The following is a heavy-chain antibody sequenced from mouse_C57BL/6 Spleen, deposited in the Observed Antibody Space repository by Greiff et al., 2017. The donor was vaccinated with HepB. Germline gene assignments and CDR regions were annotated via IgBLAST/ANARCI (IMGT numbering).Heavy chain of an antibody. V-gene: IGHV1-5*01. J-gene: IGHJ4*01. CDR3: TRMGLLHAMDY. CDR2: IYSGNSGT. D-gene: IGHD1-1*01. Sequence: EVQLQQSGTVLARPGASVKMSCKTSGYTFTSYWMHWVKQRPGQGLEWIGAIYSGNSGTSYNQKFKGKTKLTAVTSASTAYMELSSLTNEDSAAYYCTRMGLLHAMDYWGQGTSVTVSS. CDR1: GYTFTSYW.